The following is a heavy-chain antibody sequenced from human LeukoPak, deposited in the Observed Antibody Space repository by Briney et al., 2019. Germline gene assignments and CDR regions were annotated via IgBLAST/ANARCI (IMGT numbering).Heavy chain of an antibody. J-gene: IGHJ5*02. V-gene: IGHV3-9*01. CDR3: AKVRYFDWLSQPFDP. CDR1: GFTFDDYA. Sequence: PGGSLRLSCAASGFTFDDYAMHWVRQAPGKGLEWVSGISWNSGSIGYADSVKGRFTISRDNAKNSLYLQMNSLRAEDTALYYCAKVRYFDWLSQPFDPWGQGTLVTVSS. D-gene: IGHD3-9*01. CDR2: ISWNSGSI.